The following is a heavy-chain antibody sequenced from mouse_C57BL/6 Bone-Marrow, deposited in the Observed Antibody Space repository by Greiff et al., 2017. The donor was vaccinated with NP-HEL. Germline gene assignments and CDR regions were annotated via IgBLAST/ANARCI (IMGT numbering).Heavy chain of an antibody. CDR1: GYAFSSYW. Sequence: VQLQQSGAELVKPGASVKISCKASGYAFSSYWMNWVKQRPGKGLEWIGQIYPGDGDTNYNGKFKGKATLTADKSSSTAYMQLSSLTSEDSAVYFCARKVLTGTYFDYWGQGTTRTVSS. D-gene: IGHD4-1*01. J-gene: IGHJ2*01. CDR2: IYPGDGDT. V-gene: IGHV1-80*01. CDR3: ARKVLTGTYFDY.